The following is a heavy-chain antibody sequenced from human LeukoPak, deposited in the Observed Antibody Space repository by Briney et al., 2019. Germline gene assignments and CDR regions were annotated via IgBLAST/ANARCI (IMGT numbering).Heavy chain of an antibody. Sequence: SETLSLTCTVSGGSISSYYWSWIRQPPGKGLEWIGYIYYSGSTNYNPSLKSRVTISVDTSKNQFSLKLSSVTAADTAVYYCARGVSAGVRRPYYFDYWGQGTLVTVSS. CDR2: IYYSGST. CDR1: GGSISSYY. D-gene: IGHD3-10*01. V-gene: IGHV4-59*01. CDR3: ARGVSAGVRRPYYFDY. J-gene: IGHJ4*02.